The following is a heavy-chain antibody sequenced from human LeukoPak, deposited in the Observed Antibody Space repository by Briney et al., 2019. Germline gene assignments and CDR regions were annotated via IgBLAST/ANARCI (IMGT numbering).Heavy chain of an antibody. Sequence: SETLSLICAVSGYSISSGYYWGWIRQPPGKGLEWIGSIYHSGSTYYNPSLKSRVTISVDTSKNQFSLKLSSVTAADTAVYYCARNWLCGGDCSYFDYWGQGTLVTVSS. CDR2: IYHSGST. CDR1: GYSISSGYY. D-gene: IGHD2-21*01. J-gene: IGHJ4*02. V-gene: IGHV4-38-2*01. CDR3: ARNWLCGGDCSYFDY.